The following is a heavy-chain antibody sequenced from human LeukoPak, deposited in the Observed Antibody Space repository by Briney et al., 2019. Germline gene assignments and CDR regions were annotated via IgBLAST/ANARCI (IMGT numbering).Heavy chain of an antibody. Sequence: PSETLSLTCGVSCGSLSGYYCSWIRQSPAKGLEWMGDIHHDGRTKYKSSFKSRITIFLVSSKNEVSLRLSPVTPADTALYFCARDVVPRDYGDTLNAYDLWGQGTMVTVS. CDR2: IHHDGRT. V-gene: IGHV4-34*01. CDR3: ARDVVPRDYGDTLNAYDL. CDR1: CGSLSGYY. J-gene: IGHJ3*01. D-gene: IGHD4-17*01.